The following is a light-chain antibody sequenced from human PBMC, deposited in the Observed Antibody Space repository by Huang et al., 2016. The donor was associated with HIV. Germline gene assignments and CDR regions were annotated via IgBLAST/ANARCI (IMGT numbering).Light chain of an antibody. CDR1: QSVGNY. CDR2: ATS. V-gene: IGKV1-39*01. J-gene: IGKJ1*01. CDR3: QQTSTALWA. Sequence: DIQLTQSPPSLSASVGDRITITCRASQSVGNYLNWYQQKPGKAPNLLIYATSNLQTGVPSRVSGSGSGTVFILTINNLQLEDFATYYCQQTSTALWAFGQGTKVDFK.